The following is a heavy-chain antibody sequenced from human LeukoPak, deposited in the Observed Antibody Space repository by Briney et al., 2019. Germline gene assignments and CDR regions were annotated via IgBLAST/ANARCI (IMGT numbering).Heavy chain of an antibody. CDR3: AKDATDYAFDI. D-gene: IGHD3-3*01. CDR2: IGWDGGST. V-gene: IGHV3-43*01. J-gene: IGHJ3*02. CDR1: GFTFDDYT. Sequence: GGSLRLSCAASGFTFDDYTMHWVRQAPGKGLEWVSLIGWDGGSTYYADSVKGRFTISRDNSKNSLYLQMNSLRTEDTALYYCAKDATDYAFDIWGQGTMVTVSS.